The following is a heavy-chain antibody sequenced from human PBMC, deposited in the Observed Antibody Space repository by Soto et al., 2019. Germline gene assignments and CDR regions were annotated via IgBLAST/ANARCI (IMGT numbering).Heavy chain of an antibody. CDR2: TYYRSKWYN. J-gene: IGHJ6*02. CDR1: GDSASSNRGA. CDR3: ARAKSGYSYGFYYYYGMDA. D-gene: IGHD5-18*01. Sequence: SQTLSLICALSGDSASSNRGAGNWIRQSPSRGREWLGRTYYRSKWYNDYAVSVKSRITINPDTSKNQFSLQLNSVTPEDTAVYYCARAKSGYSYGFYYYYGMDAWGQGTTVTVSS. V-gene: IGHV6-1*01.